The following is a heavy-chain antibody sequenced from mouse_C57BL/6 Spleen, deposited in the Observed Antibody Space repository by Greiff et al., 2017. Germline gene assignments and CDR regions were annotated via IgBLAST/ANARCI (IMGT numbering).Heavy chain of an antibody. D-gene: IGHD1-1*01. CDR1: GYTFTDYE. CDR3: TRSLVVPFDV. Sequence: QVQLKQSGAELVRPGASVTLSCKASGYTFTDYEMHWVKQTPVHGLEWIGAIDPETGGTAYNQKFKGKAILTADKSSSTAYMELRSLTSEDSAVYYCTRSLVVPFDVWGTGTTGTVSS. J-gene: IGHJ1*03. V-gene: IGHV1-15*01. CDR2: IDPETGGT.